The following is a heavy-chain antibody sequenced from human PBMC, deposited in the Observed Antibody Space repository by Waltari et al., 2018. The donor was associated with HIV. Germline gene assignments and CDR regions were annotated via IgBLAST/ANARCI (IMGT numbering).Heavy chain of an antibody. Sequence: EVQLVESGGGLVKPGGSLRLSCVGSGFTFSSYGMNWVRQAPGKGVEGVEDISSSSGNVNYADSGKGRFTTSRDNAKNSLYLQINSLRAEDTAVYYCASRSRGRVAYGLDGWGQGTTVIVSS. J-gene: IGHJ6*02. V-gene: IGHV3-21*05. CDR3: ASRSRGRVAYGLDG. CDR1: GFTFSSYG. CDR2: ISSSSGNV. D-gene: IGHD6-13*01.